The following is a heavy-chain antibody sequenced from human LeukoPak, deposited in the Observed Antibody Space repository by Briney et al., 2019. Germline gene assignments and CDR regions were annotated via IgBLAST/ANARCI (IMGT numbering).Heavy chain of an antibody. CDR1: GFTFDDYG. CDR3: ARSATSGTIYLDY. D-gene: IGHD1-1*01. CDR2: INWNGGST. V-gene: IGHV3-20*04. J-gene: IGHJ4*02. Sequence: PGGSLRLSCAASGFTFDDYGMNWVRQAPGKGLGWVFGINWNGGSTGYADSVKGRFTISRDNAKNSLYLQMNTLRADDTALYYCARSATSGTIYLDYWGQGTLVTVSS.